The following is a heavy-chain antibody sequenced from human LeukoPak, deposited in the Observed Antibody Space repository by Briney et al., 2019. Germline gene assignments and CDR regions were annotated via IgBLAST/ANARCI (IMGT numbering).Heavy chain of an antibody. CDR2: ISGGGRST. J-gene: IGHJ4*02. CDR3: AQLDVLRSDYFES. CDR1: AITCEDYA. V-gene: IGHV3-23*01. D-gene: IGHD3-22*01. Sequence: WGSLSLSGVASAITCEDYAFGWVRQAPGKGREWVSVISGGGRSTSYADLVKGRFTISRDNSKNTLYLQMNSLRAEDTAVYYCAQLDVLRSDYFESWGQGTLVTVSS.